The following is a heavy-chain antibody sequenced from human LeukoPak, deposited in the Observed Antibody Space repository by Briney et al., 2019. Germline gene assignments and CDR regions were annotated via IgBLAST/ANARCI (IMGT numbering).Heavy chain of an antibody. CDR3: ARDVGTGYSSGWYYYYGMDV. Sequence: SETLSLTCTVSGGSISSYYWSWIRQPAGKGLEWIGRIYTSGSTNYNPSLKSRVTMSVDTSKNQFSLKLSSVTAADTAVCYCARDVGTGYSSGWYYYYGMDVWGQGTTVTVSS. V-gene: IGHV4-4*07. J-gene: IGHJ6*02. D-gene: IGHD6-19*01. CDR2: IYTSGST. CDR1: GGSISSYY.